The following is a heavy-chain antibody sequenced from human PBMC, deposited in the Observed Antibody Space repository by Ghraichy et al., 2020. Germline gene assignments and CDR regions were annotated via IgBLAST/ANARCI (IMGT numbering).Heavy chain of an antibody. CDR3: ARPPTLEGSGNAFDI. CDR2: IYPGDSDT. D-gene: IGHD3-10*01. CDR1: GYSFTSYW. V-gene: IGHV5-51*01. Sequence: GESLNISCKGSGYSFTSYWIGWVRQMPGKGLEWMGIIYPGDSDTRYSPSFQGQVTISADKSISTAYLQWSSLKASDTAMYYCARPPTLEGSGNAFDIWGQGTMVTVSS. J-gene: IGHJ3*02.